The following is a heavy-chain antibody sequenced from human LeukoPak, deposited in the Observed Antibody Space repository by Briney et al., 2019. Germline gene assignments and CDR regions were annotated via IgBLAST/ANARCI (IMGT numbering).Heavy chain of an antibody. D-gene: IGHD1-1*01. CDR2: ISGSGGST. Sequence: GGSLRLSCAASGFTFSIYAMSWVRQAPGKGLEWVSAISGSGGSTYYADSVKGRFTISRDNSKDTLYLQMNSLRAEDTAVYYCAKAPGTTLANFDYWGQGTLVTVSS. CDR3: AKAPGTTLANFDY. CDR1: GFTFSIYA. V-gene: IGHV3-23*01. J-gene: IGHJ4*02.